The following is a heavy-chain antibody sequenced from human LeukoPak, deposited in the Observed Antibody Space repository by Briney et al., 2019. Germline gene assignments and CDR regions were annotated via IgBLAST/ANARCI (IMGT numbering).Heavy chain of an antibody. J-gene: IGHJ4*02. Sequence: GSLRLSCAASGFTFDDYAMHWVRQAPGKGLEWVSVISGDGGNTYYADSVKGRFTISRDNSKNSLYLQMNSLRTEDTALYYCANPRRYFAWLLDYWGQGTLVTVSS. CDR1: GFTFDDYA. D-gene: IGHD3-9*01. CDR2: ISGDGGNT. CDR3: ANPRRYFAWLLDY. V-gene: IGHV3-43*02.